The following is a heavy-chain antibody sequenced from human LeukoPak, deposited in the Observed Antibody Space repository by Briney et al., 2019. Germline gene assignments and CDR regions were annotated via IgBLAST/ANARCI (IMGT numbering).Heavy chain of an antibody. CDR3: AGGYSYGYPYDY. J-gene: IGHJ4*02. V-gene: IGHV4-39*07. Sequence: SETLSLTCTVSGGSISSSSYYWGWIRQPPGKGLEWIGSIYYSGSTYYNPSLKSRVTISVDTSKNQFSLKVSSVTAADTAVYYCAGGYSYGYPYDYWGQGTLVTVSP. CDR1: GGSISSSSYY. D-gene: IGHD5-18*01. CDR2: IYYSGST.